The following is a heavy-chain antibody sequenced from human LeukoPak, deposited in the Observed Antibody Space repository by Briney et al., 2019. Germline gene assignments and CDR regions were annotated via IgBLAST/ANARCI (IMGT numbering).Heavy chain of an antibody. J-gene: IGHJ6*02. Sequence: PGGSLRLSCAASGFTFSTYVMNWVRQAPGKGLEWVSTISDSGGSTYYADSVRGRFTISRDNSKSTLYLQMNSLRAEDTAVYYCGRYYVVDVWGQGTSVTVSS. CDR1: GFTFSTYV. V-gene: IGHV3-23*01. CDR3: GRYYVVDV. CDR2: ISDSGGST.